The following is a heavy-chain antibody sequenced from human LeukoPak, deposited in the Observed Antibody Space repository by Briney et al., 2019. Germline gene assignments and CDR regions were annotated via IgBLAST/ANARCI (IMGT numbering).Heavy chain of an antibody. Sequence: LETLSLTCAVYGGSFSGYYWSWIRQPPGKGLEWIGEINHSGSTNYNPSLKSRVTISVDTSKNRFSLKLSSVTAADTAVYYCVIMVATRDYRGQGTLVTVSS. J-gene: IGHJ4*02. CDR2: INHSGST. CDR3: VIMVATRDY. V-gene: IGHV4-34*01. CDR1: GGSFSGYY. D-gene: IGHD5-12*01.